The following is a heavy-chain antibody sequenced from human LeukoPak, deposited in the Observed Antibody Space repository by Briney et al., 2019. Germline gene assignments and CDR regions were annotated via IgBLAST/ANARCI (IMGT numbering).Heavy chain of an antibody. CDR3: AGSPKYSSSWYEYFQH. CDR2: IYSAGST. J-gene: IGHJ1*01. CDR1: GFTVSSNY. Sequence: GGSLRLSCAASGFTVSSNYMSWVRQAPGKGLEWVSVIYSAGSTYYADSVKGRFTISRDNSKNTLYLQMNSLRAEDTAVYFCAGSPKYSSSWYEYFQHWGQGTLVTVSS. D-gene: IGHD6-13*01. V-gene: IGHV3-66*01.